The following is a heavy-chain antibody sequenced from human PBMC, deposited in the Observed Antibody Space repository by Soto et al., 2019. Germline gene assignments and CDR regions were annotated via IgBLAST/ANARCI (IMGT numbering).Heavy chain of an antibody. CDR2: IIYDGSDK. CDR1: GFTFSSCA. Sequence: GGSLRLSCAASGFTFSSCAMHWVRQAPGKGLEWVAVIIYDGSDKYYADSVQGRFAISRDNSKNTLYLQMNSLRPEDTAVYYCAAELGNSGYDGHDYWGQGT. CDR3: AAELGNSGYDGHDY. J-gene: IGHJ4*02. V-gene: IGHV3-30*09. D-gene: IGHD5-12*01.